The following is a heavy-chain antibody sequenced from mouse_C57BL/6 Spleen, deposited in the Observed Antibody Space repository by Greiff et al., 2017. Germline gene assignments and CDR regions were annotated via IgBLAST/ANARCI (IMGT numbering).Heavy chain of an antibody. D-gene: IGHD2-1*01. CDR3: ARYGGGNLFDY. V-gene: IGHV7-3*01. CDR1: GFTFTDYY. CDR2: IRNKANGYTT. Sequence: EVKLVESGGGLVQPGGSLSLSCAASGFTFTDYYMSWVRQPPGKALEWLGFIRNKANGYTTEYSASVKGRFTISRDNSQSILYLQKNGRRAEDSATYYCARYGGGNLFDYWGQGTTLTVSA. J-gene: IGHJ2*01.